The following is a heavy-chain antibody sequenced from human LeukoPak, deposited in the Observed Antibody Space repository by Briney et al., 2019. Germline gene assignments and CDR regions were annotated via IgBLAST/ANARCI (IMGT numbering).Heavy chain of an antibody. D-gene: IGHD3-10*01. V-gene: IGHV3-53*01. CDR2: IYTGVSK. CDR3: ARDHASGKWLQPGLHQYGMDV. CDR1: AFTVTSNY. Sequence: GESLRPSCAPSAFTVTSNYISWVRHAQREGLEWVSVIYTGVSKYYAESVKGRFTISRDNTTNTVYIKMNSLRAGDTAVYYCARDHASGKWLQPGLHQYGMDVWGQGTTVTVSS. J-gene: IGHJ6*02.